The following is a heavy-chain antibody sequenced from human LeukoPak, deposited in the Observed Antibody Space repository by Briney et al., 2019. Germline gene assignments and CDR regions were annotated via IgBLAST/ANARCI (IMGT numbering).Heavy chain of an antibody. CDR3: AKVRYRGSYFEY. D-gene: IGHD1-26*01. V-gene: IGHV3-43*02. CDR1: GFTFDNYA. CDR2: ISGDGGNT. Sequence: GGSLRLSRAASGFTFDNYAMHWVRQAPGKGLEWVSLISGDGGNTYYADSVKGRFTISRDNSKNSLYLQMNSLRAEDTALYYCAKVRYRGSYFEYWGKGTLVPVSS. J-gene: IGHJ4*02.